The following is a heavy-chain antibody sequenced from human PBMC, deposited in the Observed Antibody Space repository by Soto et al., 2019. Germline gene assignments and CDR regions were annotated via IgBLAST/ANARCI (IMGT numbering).Heavy chain of an antibody. V-gene: IGHV4-30-4*01. CDR2: IFYSGST. CDR3: ASRRADSYGALDS. CDR1: GGSINSDDYY. D-gene: IGHD5-18*01. J-gene: IGHJ4*02. Sequence: SETLSLTCTVSGGSINSDDYYWSWIRQSPGRGLEWIGYIFYSGSTYYNPSLKSRVTISLYKSMNQFSLRLSSVTGADTALYYCASRRADSYGALDSWGQGTLVTVSS.